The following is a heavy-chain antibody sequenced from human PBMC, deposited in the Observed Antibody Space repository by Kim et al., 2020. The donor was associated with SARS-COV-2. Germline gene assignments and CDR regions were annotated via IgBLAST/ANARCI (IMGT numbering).Heavy chain of an antibody. Sequence: GRVTMTRDTSTSTVYMELSSLRSEDTAVYYCARGGQITMVRGRPGSTFDYWGQGTLVTVSS. CDR3: ARGGQITMVRGRPGSTFDY. D-gene: IGHD3-10*01. V-gene: IGHV1-46*01. J-gene: IGHJ4*02.